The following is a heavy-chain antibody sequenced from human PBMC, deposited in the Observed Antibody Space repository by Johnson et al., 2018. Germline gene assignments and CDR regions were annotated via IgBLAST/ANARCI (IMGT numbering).Heavy chain of an antibody. J-gene: IGHJ3*02. Sequence: QVQLVQSGAEVKKPGASVKVSCKASGGTFSSYAISWVRQAPGQGLEWMGGIIPIFGTANYAQKFQGRVMITADESTSTAYMELNSLRSEDTAVYYCARRPTVVTPGAFDIWGQGTMVTVSS. CDR3: ARRPTVVTPGAFDI. CDR1: GGTFSSYA. CDR2: IIPIFGTA. V-gene: IGHV1-69*13. D-gene: IGHD4-23*01.